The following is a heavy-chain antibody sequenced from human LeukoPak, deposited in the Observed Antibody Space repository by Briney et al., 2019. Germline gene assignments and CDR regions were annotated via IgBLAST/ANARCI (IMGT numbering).Heavy chain of an antibody. CDR2: IWYDGSNK. D-gene: IGHD3-3*01. CDR1: GFTFSSYG. J-gene: IGHJ4*02. CDR3: AKDSNDFWSGYYPAGYFDY. Sequence: PGRSLGLSCAASGFTFSSYGMHWVRQAPGKGLEWVAVIWYDGSNKYYADSVKGRFTISRDNSKNTLYLQMNSLRAEDTAVYYCAKDSNDFWSGYYPAGYFDYWGQGTLVTVSS. V-gene: IGHV3-33*06.